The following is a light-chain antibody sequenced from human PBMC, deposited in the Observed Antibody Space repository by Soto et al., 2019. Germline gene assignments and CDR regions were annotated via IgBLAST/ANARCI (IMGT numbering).Light chain of an antibody. V-gene: IGLV2-8*01. J-gene: IGLJ2*01. Sequence: QSALTQPPSASGSPGQSVTLSCTGTSSDVGAYGYVSWYQQHPGKAPKLIIYEVNKRPSGVPDRFSGSKSGNTASLTVSGLQPEDEADYYCSSYAGNNVLFGGGTKLTVL. CDR2: EVN. CDR3: SSYAGNNVL. CDR1: SSDVGAYGY.